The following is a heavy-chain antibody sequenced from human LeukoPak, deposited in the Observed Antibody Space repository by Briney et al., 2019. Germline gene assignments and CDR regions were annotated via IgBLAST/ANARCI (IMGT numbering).Heavy chain of an antibody. Sequence: GGSLRLSCAASGFSFSSYWMSWVRQAPGKGLEWVANIKQDGSEKYYVDSVKGRFTISRDNAKNSLYLQMNSLKAEDTAVYYCTRVVLVGTTYSYFDYWGQGTLVTVSS. J-gene: IGHJ4*02. CDR2: IKQDGSEK. CDR1: GFSFSSYW. D-gene: IGHD1-26*01. CDR3: TRVVLVGTTYSYFDY. V-gene: IGHV3-7*03.